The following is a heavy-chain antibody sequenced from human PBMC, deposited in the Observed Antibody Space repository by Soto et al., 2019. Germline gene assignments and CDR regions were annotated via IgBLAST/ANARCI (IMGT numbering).Heavy chain of an antibody. CDR3: ARTLSGYLLDFIWFDP. CDR2: IYYSGST. CDR1: GGSVSSGSYY. V-gene: IGHV4-61*01. J-gene: IGHJ5*02. D-gene: IGHD3-3*01. Sequence: QVQLQESGPGLVKPSETLSLTCTVSGGSVSSGSYYWSWIRQPPGKGLEWIGYIYYSGSTNYNPPLMSRVTISVDTSKEEFSLKLSSVTAADTAVYYCARTLSGYLLDFIWFDPWGQGTLVTVSS.